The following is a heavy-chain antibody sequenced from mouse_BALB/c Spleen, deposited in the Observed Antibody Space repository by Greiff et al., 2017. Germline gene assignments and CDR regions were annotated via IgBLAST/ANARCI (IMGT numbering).Heavy chain of an antibody. J-gene: IGHJ4*01. V-gene: IGHV1S81*02. CDR1: GYTFTSYY. Sequence: VKLQQSGAELVKPGASVKLSCKASGYTFTSYYMYWVKQRPGQGLEWIGEINPSNGGTNFNEKFKSKATLTVDKSSSTAYMQLSSLTSEDSAVYYCTRWDYYGSLDYWGQGTSVTVAS. D-gene: IGHD1-1*01. CDR3: TRWDYYGSLDY. CDR2: INPSNGGT.